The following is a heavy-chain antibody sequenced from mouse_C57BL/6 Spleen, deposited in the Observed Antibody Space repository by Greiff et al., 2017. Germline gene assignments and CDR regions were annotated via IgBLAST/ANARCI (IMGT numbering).Heavy chain of an antibody. J-gene: IGHJ1*03. Sequence: VQLQQSGPGLVQPSQSLSITCTVSGFSLTSYGVHWVRQSPGKGLEWLGVIWSGGSTDYNAAFISRLSISKDNSKSQVFSKMNSLQADDTLIYYGARNEVYGNDNYWDFDVWGKGTTVTVSS. CDR1: GFSLTSYG. D-gene: IGHD2-2*01. CDR3: ARNEVYGNDNYWDFDV. V-gene: IGHV2-2*01. CDR2: IWSGGST.